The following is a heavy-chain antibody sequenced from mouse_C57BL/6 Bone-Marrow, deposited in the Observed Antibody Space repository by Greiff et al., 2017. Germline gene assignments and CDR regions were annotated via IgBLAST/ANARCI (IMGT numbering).Heavy chain of an antibody. V-gene: IGHV5-2*01. J-gene: IGHJ3*01. D-gene: IGHD2-2*01. Sequence: EVMLVESGGGLVQPGESLKLSCESNEYEFPSHDMSWVRKTPEQRLELVAAINSDGGSTYYPDTMERRFIISRDNTKKTLYLQMSSLRSEDTALYYCARQSSLLWLRQRFAYWGQGTLVTVSA. CDR3: ARQSSLLWLRQRFAY. CDR1: EYEFPSHD. CDR2: INSDGGST.